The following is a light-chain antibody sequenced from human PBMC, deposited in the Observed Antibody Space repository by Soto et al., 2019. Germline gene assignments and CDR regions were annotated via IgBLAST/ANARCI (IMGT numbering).Light chain of an antibody. Sequence: EIVLTQSPGTLSLSPGERATLSCRASQGVSNSYLAWYQQKPGQAPRLLIYGASSRATGIPDRFSGSRSGTDFTLTISRLEPEDFAVYYCHQYGSSPRHTFGQGTKLEIK. CDR2: GAS. CDR1: QGVSNSY. J-gene: IGKJ2*01. V-gene: IGKV3-20*01. CDR3: HQYGSSPRHT.